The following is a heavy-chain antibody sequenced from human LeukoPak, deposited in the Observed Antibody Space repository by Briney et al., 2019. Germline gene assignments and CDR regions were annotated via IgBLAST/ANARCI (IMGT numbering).Heavy chain of an antibody. CDR2: INPSGGST. J-gene: IGHJ4*02. CDR3: ARIEAVTRGYNHAYYFDY. Sequence: ASVKVSCKASGYTFTSYYMHWVRQAPGQGLEWMGIINPSGGSTSYAQKFQGRVTMTRDTSTSTVYMELSSLRSEDTAVYYCARIEAVTRGYNHAYYFDYWGQGTLVTVSS. CDR1: GYTFTSYY. D-gene: IGHD5-18*01. V-gene: IGHV1-46*01.